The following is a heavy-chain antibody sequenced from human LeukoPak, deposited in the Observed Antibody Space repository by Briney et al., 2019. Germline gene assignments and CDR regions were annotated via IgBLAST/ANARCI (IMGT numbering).Heavy chain of an antibody. V-gene: IGHV3-30*18. CDR2: ISYDGSNK. D-gene: IGHD6-13*01. CDR3: AKVYPAAGYYYYGMDV. CDR1: GFTFSSYG. J-gene: IGHJ6*02. Sequence: GRSLRLSCAASGFTFSSYGMHWVRQAPGKGLERVAVISYDGSNKYYADSVKGRFTISRDNSKNTLYLQMNSLRAEDTAVYYCAKVYPAAGYYYYGMDVWGQGTTVTVSS.